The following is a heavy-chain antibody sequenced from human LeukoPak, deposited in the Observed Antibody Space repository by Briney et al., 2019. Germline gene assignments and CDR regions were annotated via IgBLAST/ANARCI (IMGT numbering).Heavy chain of an antibody. CDR1: GFTFSSYG. V-gene: IGHV3-30*02. Sequence: GGSLRLSCAASGFTFSSYGMHWVRQAPGKGLEWVAFIRYDGSNKYYADSVKGRFTISRDNAKNSLYLQMNSLRAEDMALYYCAKGWEQQLYDAFDIWGQGTMVTVSS. CDR2: IRYDGSNK. D-gene: IGHD6-13*01. J-gene: IGHJ3*02. CDR3: AKGWEQQLYDAFDI.